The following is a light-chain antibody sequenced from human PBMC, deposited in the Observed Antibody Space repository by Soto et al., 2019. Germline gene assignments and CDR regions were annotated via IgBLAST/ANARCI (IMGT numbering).Light chain of an antibody. Sequence: EIVMTQSPATLSVSPGERATLSCRASQSVTISLAWYQQKPGQAPTLLIYGASSRATGTPLRFSGSGSGTEFTLTISGLQSEDFAVYYCQQYNDWPRTFGQGTKLEIK. V-gene: IGKV3-15*01. CDR3: QQYNDWPRT. CDR1: QSVTIS. J-gene: IGKJ2*01. CDR2: GAS.